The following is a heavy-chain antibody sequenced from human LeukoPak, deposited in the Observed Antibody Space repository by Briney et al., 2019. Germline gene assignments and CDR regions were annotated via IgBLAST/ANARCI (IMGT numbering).Heavy chain of an antibody. CDR2: SVIGGGDT. D-gene: IGHD3-22*01. V-gene: IGHV1-58*02. J-gene: IGHJ4*02. CDR1: GFTFTHSA. CDR3: ARVWTMIVVVLPDY. Sequence: ASVKVSCKASGFTFTHSAMHWVRQARGQGLEWIGWSVIGGGDTSYAQKFQERVTITRDMSTSTAYMELSSQRSEDTAVYYCARVWTMIVVVLPDYWGQGTLVTVSS.